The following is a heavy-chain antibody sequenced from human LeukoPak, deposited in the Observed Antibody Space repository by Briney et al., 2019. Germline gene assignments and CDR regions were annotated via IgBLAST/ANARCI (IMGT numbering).Heavy chain of an antibody. CDR2: IYYSGNS. D-gene: IGHD6-13*01. J-gene: IGHJ4*02. Sequence: SETLSLTCTVSGGSISHYYWSWIRQPPGKGLEWIAYIYYSGNSYYNPSLKSRVTTSVDASKNQFSLELSSVTAADTAVYYCARGSSSWFDYWGQGTLVTVSS. CDR3: ARGSSSWFDY. CDR1: GGSISHYY. V-gene: IGHV4-59*01.